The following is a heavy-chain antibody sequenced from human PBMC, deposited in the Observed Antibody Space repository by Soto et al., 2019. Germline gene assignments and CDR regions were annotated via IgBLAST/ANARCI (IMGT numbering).Heavy chain of an antibody. J-gene: IGHJ3*02. Sequence: GASVKVSCKASGYTFTSYGISWVRQAPGQGLEWMGWISAYNGNTNYAQKLQGRVTMTTDTSTSTAYMELRSLRSDDTAVYYCARVVVISGWHRPRLSGIDIWGQGTMVTVSS. D-gene: IGHD6-19*01. CDR2: ISAYNGNT. CDR3: ARVVVISGWHRPRLSGIDI. CDR1: GYTFTSYG. V-gene: IGHV1-18*01.